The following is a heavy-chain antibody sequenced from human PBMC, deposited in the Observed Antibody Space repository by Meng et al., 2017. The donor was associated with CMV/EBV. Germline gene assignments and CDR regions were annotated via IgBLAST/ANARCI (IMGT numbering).Heavy chain of an antibody. CDR1: GRSISSSSYY. CDR3: AREGNYYGSGSYYAY. CDR2: IYYSGST. J-gene: IGHJ4*02. D-gene: IGHD3-10*01. Sequence: LQLPEAGPGLVKPSETLSLTCTVSGRSISSSSYYWGWIRQPPGKGLEWIGSIYYSGSTYYNPSLKSRVTIPVDTSKNQFSLKLSSVTAADTAVYYCAREGNYYGSGSYYAYWGQGTLVTVSS. V-gene: IGHV4-39*07.